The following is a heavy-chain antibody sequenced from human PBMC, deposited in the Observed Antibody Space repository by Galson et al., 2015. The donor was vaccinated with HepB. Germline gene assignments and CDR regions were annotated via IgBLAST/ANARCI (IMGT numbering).Heavy chain of an antibody. CDR1: GFTFSNYA. J-gene: IGHJ5*02. V-gene: IGHV3-30*18. D-gene: IGHD2/OR15-2a*01. CDR3: ADEGKSCNSVCSIDP. CDR2: ISHDGRNK. Sequence: SLRLSCAASGFTFSNYAMHWVRQAPGKGLEWVADISHDGRNKYYADSVKGRFTISRDNSKNILYLQMNSLRPEDTAVYYCADEGKSCNSVCSIDPWGQGTRVTVAS.